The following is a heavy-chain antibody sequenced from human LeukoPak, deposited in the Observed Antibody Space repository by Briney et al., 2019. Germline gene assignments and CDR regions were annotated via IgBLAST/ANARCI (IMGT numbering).Heavy chain of an antibody. V-gene: IGHV3-11*01. CDR2: ISSSGSTI. J-gene: IGHJ6*02. CDR1: GFTFSDYY. CDR3: ARYYYGSLYYYYGMDV. D-gene: IGHD3-10*01. Sequence: SGGSLRLSCAASGFTFSDYYMSWIRQAPGKGLEWVSYISSSGSTIYYADSVKGRFTISGDNAKNSLYLQMNSLRAEDTAVYYCARYYYGSLYYYYGMDVWGQGTTVAVSS.